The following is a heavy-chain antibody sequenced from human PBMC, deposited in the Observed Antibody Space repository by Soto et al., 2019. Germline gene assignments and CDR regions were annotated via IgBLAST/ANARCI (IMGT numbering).Heavy chain of an antibody. J-gene: IGHJ4*02. CDR1: GYTFTHYA. V-gene: IGHV1-3*01. CDR3: ARSPYSGSYDGYFDY. D-gene: IGHD1-26*01. Sequence: QVQLVQSGAEVKKPGASVEISCKASGYTFTHYAIHWVRQAPGERLEWMGWINAGHGTTKYSQKFQGRVTITRDTSANIAYMELTRLESEDSAVYYCARSPYSGSYDGYFDYWGQGTLVTVSS. CDR2: INAGHGTT.